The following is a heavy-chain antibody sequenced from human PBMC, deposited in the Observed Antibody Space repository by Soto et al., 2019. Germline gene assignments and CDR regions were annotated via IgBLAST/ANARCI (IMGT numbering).Heavy chain of an antibody. Sequence: QVQLVQSGAEVKKPGSSVKVSCKASGGTFSSYAISWVRQAPGQGLEWMGGIIPIFGTANYAQKFQGRVTITADDSTTTAYMELSSLRSDDTALYYCALYSGSYYAYYFDYWGQGTLVTVSS. D-gene: IGHD1-26*01. CDR3: ALYSGSYYAYYFDY. CDR1: GGTFSSYA. J-gene: IGHJ4*02. V-gene: IGHV1-69*12. CDR2: IIPIFGTA.